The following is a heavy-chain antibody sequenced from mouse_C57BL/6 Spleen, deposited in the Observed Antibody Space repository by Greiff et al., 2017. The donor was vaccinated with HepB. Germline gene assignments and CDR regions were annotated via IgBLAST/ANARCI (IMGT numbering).Heavy chain of an antibody. V-gene: IGHV5-16*01. D-gene: IGHD1-1*01. CDR1: GFTFSDYY. CDR3: ARVRITTVVAPHWYFDV. Sequence: EVMLVESEGGLVQPGSSMKLSCTASGFTFSDYYMAWVRQVPEKGLEWVANINYDGSSTYYLDSLKSRFIISRDNAKNILYLQMSSLKSEDTATYYCARVRITTVVAPHWYFDVWGTGTTVTVSS. J-gene: IGHJ1*03. CDR2: INYDGSST.